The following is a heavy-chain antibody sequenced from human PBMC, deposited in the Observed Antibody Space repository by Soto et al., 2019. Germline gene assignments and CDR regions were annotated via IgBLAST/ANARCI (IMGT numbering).Heavy chain of an antibody. CDR1: GFIFTTYA. J-gene: IGHJ4*02. CDR3: ARSSVAGTWGYYFDY. D-gene: IGHD6-19*01. Sequence: QVHLVESGGGVVQPGRSLRLSCAASGFIFTTYAMHWVRQAPGKGLEWVAVISYDGKYEYYAESVRGRFTISRDNSKNTLYLQMDSLRADDTALYYCARSSVAGTWGYYFDYWGQGAVVTVSS. V-gene: IGHV3-30*04. CDR2: ISYDGKYE.